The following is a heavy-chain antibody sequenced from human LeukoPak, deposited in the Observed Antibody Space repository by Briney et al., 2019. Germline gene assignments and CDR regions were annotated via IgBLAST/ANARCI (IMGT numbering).Heavy chain of an antibody. D-gene: IGHD6-19*01. CDR3: AKGLI. V-gene: IGHV3-23*01. CDR1: GLIFSSSV. CDR2: ISVSGSST. J-gene: IGHJ3*02. Sequence: GGSLRLSCAASGLIFSSSVMSWVRQAPGKGPHWVSAISVSGSSTFSADSVKGRFTISIDNSKSTLFLPMISLREVDTAVYYCAKGLIWGQGTMVTVSS.